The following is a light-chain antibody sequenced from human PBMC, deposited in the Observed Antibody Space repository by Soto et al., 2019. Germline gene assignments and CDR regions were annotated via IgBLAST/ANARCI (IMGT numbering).Light chain of an antibody. CDR2: GNR. Sequence: QSVLTHPPSVSGAPGPRFTISRTGSSSHLGSGYDVHWYQQLPGTAPKLLIYGNRNRSSGVPDRFSGSKSRTSASLAIPCLQAEDEAAYYRESYDSGLSGYDFGTGTKVTGL. CDR1: SSHLGSGYD. CDR3: ESYDSGLSGYD. V-gene: IGLV1-40*01. J-gene: IGLJ1*01.